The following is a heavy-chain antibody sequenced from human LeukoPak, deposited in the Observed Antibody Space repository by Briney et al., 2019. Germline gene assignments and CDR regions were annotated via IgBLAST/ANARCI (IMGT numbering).Heavy chain of an antibody. CDR1: GFTFDDYG. V-gene: IGHV3-20*04. CDR2: INWNGGST. J-gene: IGHJ5*02. Sequence: GGSLRLSCAASGFTFDDYGMSWVRQAPGKGLEWVSGINWNGGSTGCADSVKGRFTISRDNAKNSLYLQMNSLRAEDTALYYCARVPYCGGDCYSNWFDPWGQGTLVTVSS. CDR3: ARVPYCGGDCYSNWFDP. D-gene: IGHD2-21*02.